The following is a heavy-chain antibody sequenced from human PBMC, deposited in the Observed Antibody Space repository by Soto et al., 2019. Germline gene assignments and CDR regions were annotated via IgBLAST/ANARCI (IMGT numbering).Heavy chain of an antibody. CDR2: TIPMFGTT. V-gene: IGHV1-69*12. J-gene: IGHJ6*02. CDR1: GGTFNSYA. D-gene: IGHD3-22*01. Sequence: QVQLVQSGAEVKKPESSVRVSCKASGGTFNSYAITWVRQAPGQGLEWMGGTIPMFGTTNYAEKFQGRVTSSADESTNTACMERSSLRSEDTAVYYCTRCGRRYQSSGYSLGIDGMDVWGQGTTVIVSS. CDR3: TRCGRRYQSSGYSLGIDGMDV.